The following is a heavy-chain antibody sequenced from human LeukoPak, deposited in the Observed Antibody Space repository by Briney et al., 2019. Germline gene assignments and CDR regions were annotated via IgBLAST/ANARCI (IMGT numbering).Heavy chain of an antibody. V-gene: IGHV3-13*01. D-gene: IGHD2-2*01. Sequence: GGSLRLSCAASGFTFRSYDMHWVRQVTGKGLEWVSAVGISGDTYYAGSVKGRFTISRENAKNSLYLQMNSLTAGDTAVYYCARGSLGVPAAQNAFDIWGQGTMVTVSS. CDR1: GFTFRSYD. CDR2: VGISGDT. CDR3: ARGSLGVPAAQNAFDI. J-gene: IGHJ3*02.